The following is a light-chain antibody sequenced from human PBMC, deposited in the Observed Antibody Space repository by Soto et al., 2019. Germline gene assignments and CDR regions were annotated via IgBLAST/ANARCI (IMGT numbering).Light chain of an antibody. CDR1: QGGSDY. J-gene: IGKJ4*01. Sequence: DIQLTQSPSFLSASVGDRVTISCRARQGGSDYLAWYHQKPGKAHNLLIYCESTLQSGVPSRFSGSASGTEFTLTLSSLQPEDFATYFCQKFNAYPLTFGGGTQLEIK. V-gene: IGKV1-9*01. CDR3: QKFNAYPLT. CDR2: CES.